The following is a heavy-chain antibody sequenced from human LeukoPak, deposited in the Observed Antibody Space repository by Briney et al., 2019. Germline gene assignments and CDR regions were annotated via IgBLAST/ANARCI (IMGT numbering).Heavy chain of an antibody. D-gene: IGHD3-10*01. CDR2: VKSKTDGETT. CDR3: TTDLGTYYHGSQRLIPIDY. V-gene: IGHV3-15*01. J-gene: IGHJ4*02. CDR1: GFTFTNAW. Sequence: GGSLRLSCVDSGFTFTNAWMSWVRQAPGKGLEWIGRVKSKTDGETTNYAEPVRGRFTISRDDSKSAVYLQMNSLKIEDTAVYYCTTDLGTYYHGSQRLIPIDYWGQGTLVTVSS.